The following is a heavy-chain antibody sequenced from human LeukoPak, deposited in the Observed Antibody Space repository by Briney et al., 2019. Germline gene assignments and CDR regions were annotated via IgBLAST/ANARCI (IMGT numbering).Heavy chain of an antibody. CDR3: ARALLGYCSSTSCYTGRFDP. V-gene: IGHV4-59*08. CDR1: GGSISSYY. Sequence: KASETLSLTCTVSGGSISSYYWSWIRQPPGKGLVWIGYIYYSGSTNYNPSLKSRVTISVDTSKNQFSLKLSSVTAADTAVYYCARALLGYCSSTSCYTGRFDPWGQGTLVTVSS. J-gene: IGHJ5*02. D-gene: IGHD2-2*02. CDR2: IYYSGST.